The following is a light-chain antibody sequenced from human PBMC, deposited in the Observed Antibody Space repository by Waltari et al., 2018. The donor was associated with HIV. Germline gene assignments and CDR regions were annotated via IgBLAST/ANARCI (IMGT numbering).Light chain of an antibody. Sequence: SYVLTQPPSVSVAPGQTARITCGGNNIGIKSVHWYQQKPGQAPVLVVYDDKDRPSGIPERVSGSNSENTATLIIRGVEAGDEADYHCQVWDSTTDHVVFGGGTNLIVL. J-gene: IGLJ2*01. CDR1: NIGIKS. V-gene: IGLV3-21*02. CDR2: DDK. CDR3: QVWDSTTDHVV.